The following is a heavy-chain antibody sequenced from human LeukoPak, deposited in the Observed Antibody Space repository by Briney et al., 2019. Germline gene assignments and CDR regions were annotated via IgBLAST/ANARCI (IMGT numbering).Heavy chain of an antibody. CDR1: GYSFTSYW. J-gene: IGHJ6*02. CDR3: ARPDCSGGSCNSVSGYNYYGMDV. Sequence: GESLKISCKGSGYSFTSYWIGWVRQMPGKGLEWMGIIYPGDSDTRYSPSFQGQVTISADKSISTAYLQWSSLKASDTAMYYCARPDCSGGSCNSVSGYNYYGMDVWGQGTTVTVSS. V-gene: IGHV5-51*01. D-gene: IGHD2-15*01. CDR2: IYPGDSDT.